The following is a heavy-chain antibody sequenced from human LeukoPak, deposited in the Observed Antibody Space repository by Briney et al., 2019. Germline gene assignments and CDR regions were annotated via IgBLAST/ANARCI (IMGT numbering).Heavy chain of an antibody. V-gene: IGHV1-46*01. CDR3: AREESGGYFDY. D-gene: IGHD2-8*02. J-gene: IGHJ4*02. Sequence: ASVKVSCKASGYTFTSYYMHWVRQAPGQGLEWMGLINPSGTNTNYAQKFRGRVTMTRDTSTSTVYMDLSSLRSEDAAMYFCAREESGGYFDYWGQGTLVTVSS. CDR2: INPSGTNT. CDR1: GYTFTSYY.